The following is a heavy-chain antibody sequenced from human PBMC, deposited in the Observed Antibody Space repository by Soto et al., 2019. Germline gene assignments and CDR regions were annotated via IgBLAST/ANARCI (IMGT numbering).Heavy chain of an antibody. CDR1: GSRFSNYV. J-gene: IGHJ4*02. CDR3: AREGRGKKAGYNGLVSLGY. D-gene: IGHD2-2*02. V-gene: IGHV1-69*06. CDR2: IIPIFNST. Sequence: ASVKVSCKVSGSRFSNYVISWVRQAPGHGLEWLGRIIPIFNSTKYAQSFQGRVAITADKSTSTASLELSSLRSDDTAVYYCAREGRGKKAGYNGLVSLGYWGQGTLVTVSS.